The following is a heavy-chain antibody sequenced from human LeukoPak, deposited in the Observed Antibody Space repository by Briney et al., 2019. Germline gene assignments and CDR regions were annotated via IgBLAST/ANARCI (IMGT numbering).Heavy chain of an antibody. V-gene: IGHV5-51*01. D-gene: IGHD5-18*01. J-gene: IGHJ6*03. Sequence: GESLKISCKGSGYSFTSYWIGWVRQMPGKGLEWMGIIYPGDSDTRYSPSFQGQVTISADKSVSTAYLQWSSLKASDTAMYYCARHREVQYSYGYSHYYYYMDVWGKGTTVTVSS. CDR1: GYSFTSYW. CDR3: ARHREVQYSYGYSHYYYYMDV. CDR2: IYPGDSDT.